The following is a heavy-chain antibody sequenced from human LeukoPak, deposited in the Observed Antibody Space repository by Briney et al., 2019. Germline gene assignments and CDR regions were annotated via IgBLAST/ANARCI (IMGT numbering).Heavy chain of an antibody. J-gene: IGHJ4*02. CDR1: GFTFSSYA. Sequence: PGGSLRLSCAASGFTFSSYAMSWVRQAPGKGLEWVSGISGSGDTTYYADSVKGRFTISRDNSKNTVYPQMNSLRAEDTAVYYCAKHFCTGLDCSLFDSWGQGTLVTVSS. D-gene: IGHD3/OR15-3a*01. CDR3: AKHFCTGLDCSLFDS. V-gene: IGHV3-23*01. CDR2: ISGSGDTT.